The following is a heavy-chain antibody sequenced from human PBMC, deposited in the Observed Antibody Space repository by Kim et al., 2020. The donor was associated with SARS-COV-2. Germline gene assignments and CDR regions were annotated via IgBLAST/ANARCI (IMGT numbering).Heavy chain of an antibody. Sequence: ASVKVSCKASGYTFTHYPMHWVRQAPGQGLEWMGWINTNTGKPTYAQALTGRFVFSLDTSVNTAHLQINSLVAEDTAVYYCATGDTNSWFYFDYWGQGTLVTVSS. CDR2: INTNTGKP. D-gene: IGHD6-13*01. J-gene: IGHJ4*02. CDR3: ATGDTNSWFYFDY. V-gene: IGHV7-4-1*02. CDR1: GYTFTHYP.